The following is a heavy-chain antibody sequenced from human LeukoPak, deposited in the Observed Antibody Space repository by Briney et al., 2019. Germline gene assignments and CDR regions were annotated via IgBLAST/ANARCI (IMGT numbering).Heavy chain of an antibody. Sequence: GGSLRLSCAASGLTFSSDWMSWVRQAPGKGLEWVANINEDGSEKHYVDSVRGRFTISRDNAKNSLYLQMNSLRAEDTAVYYCARESDYGDYVGYWGRGTLVTVSS. V-gene: IGHV3-7*01. D-gene: IGHD4-17*01. J-gene: IGHJ4*02. CDR3: ARESDYGDYVGY. CDR2: INEDGSEK. CDR1: GLTFSSDW.